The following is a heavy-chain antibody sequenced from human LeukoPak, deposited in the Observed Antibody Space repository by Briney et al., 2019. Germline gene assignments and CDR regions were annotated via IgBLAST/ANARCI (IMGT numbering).Heavy chain of an antibody. Sequence: PSETLSLTCTVSGGSISSSSYYWGWIRQPPGKGLEWIGSIYYSGSTYYNPSLKSRVTISVDTSKNQFSLKLSSVTAADTAVYYCARPLSSGSGLSYYYYMDVWGKGTTVTVSS. CDR1: GGSISSSSYY. D-gene: IGHD3-16*02. V-gene: IGHV4-39*01. CDR3: ARPLSSGSGLSYYYYMDV. CDR2: IYYSGST. J-gene: IGHJ6*03.